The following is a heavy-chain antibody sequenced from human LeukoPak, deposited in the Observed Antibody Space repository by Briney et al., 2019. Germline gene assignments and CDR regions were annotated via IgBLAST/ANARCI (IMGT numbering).Heavy chain of an antibody. Sequence: EPLSLPCTFSGGSISSYYWSWIRQPPGKGLEWIGYNYYSGSTTYNPSLKSRVTISVDTSKNQFSLKLSSVTAADTAVYYCARGKLGMEAFDIWGQGTMVTVSS. CDR3: ARGKLGMEAFDI. J-gene: IGHJ3*02. CDR2: NYYSGST. V-gene: IGHV4-59*01. CDR1: GGSISSYY. D-gene: IGHD7-27*01.